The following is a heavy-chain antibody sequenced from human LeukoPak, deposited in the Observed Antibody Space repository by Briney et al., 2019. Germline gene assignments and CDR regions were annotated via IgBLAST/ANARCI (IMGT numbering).Heavy chain of an antibody. CDR2: ISASGAST. CDR1: GLSSTSYA. V-gene: IGHV3-23*01. J-gene: IGHJ3*02. D-gene: IGHD5-18*01. CDR3: ARQPAGYSYGAGAFDI. Sequence: QPGGSLRLSCTTSGLSSTSYAMSWVRLAPGKGLEWVSLISASGASTYYADSVKGRFTIPRDNSKNMVYLQMNSLRVEDTAVYYCARQPAGYSYGAGAFDIWGQGTMVTAS.